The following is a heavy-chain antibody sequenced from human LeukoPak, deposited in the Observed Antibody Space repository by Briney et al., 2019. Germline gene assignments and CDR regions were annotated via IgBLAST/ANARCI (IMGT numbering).Heavy chain of an antibody. CDR3: ARLLKGRRHLLAAAGRGDYFDY. J-gene: IGHJ4*02. Sequence: PSETLSLTCAVYGGSFSGYYWSWIRQPPGKGLEWIGEINHSGSTNYNPSLKSRVTISVDTSKNQFSLKLSSVTAADTAVYYCARLLKGRRHLLAAAGRGDYFDYWGQGTLVTVSS. V-gene: IGHV4-34*01. D-gene: IGHD6-13*01. CDR1: GGSFSGYY. CDR2: INHSGST.